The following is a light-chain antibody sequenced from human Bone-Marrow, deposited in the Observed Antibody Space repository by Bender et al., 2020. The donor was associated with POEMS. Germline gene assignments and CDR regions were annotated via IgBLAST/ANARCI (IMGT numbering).Light chain of an antibody. Sequence: SYDLTQPPSVSVSPGQTASITCSGDELGDKYISWYQQRPGQSPILVIYQDKKRPSGIPGRFSGSNSGNPATLTISGTQALDEADYFCQAWDSRTGYVFGTGTKVAVL. CDR2: QDK. CDR1: ELGDKY. CDR3: QAWDSRTGYV. J-gene: IGLJ1*01. V-gene: IGLV3-1*01.